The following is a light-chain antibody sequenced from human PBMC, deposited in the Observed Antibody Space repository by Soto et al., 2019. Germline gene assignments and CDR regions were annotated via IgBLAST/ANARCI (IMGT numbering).Light chain of an antibody. V-gene: IGLV2-23*02. CDR3: CSYAGSSTFHVV. Sequence: QSVLTQPASVSGSPGQSITISCTGTSGDVGSYNLVSWYQQHPGKAPKLMIYEVSKRPSGVSNRFSGSKSGNTASLTISGLQAEDEADYYCCSYAGSSTFHVVFGGGTKLTVL. CDR2: EVS. CDR1: SGDVGSYNL. J-gene: IGLJ2*01.